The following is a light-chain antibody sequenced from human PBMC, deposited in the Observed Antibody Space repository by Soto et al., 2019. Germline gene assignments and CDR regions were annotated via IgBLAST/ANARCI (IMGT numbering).Light chain of an antibody. J-gene: IGKJ1*01. Sequence: DIPMTQSPSTLSASVGDRVTITCRASQSISSWLAWYQQKPGKAPKLLIYKASSLESGVPSRFSGSGSGTEFPLTISSLQADDVTTYYCQQYNSYWTFGQGTKVEIK. CDR3: QQYNSYWT. CDR1: QSISSW. V-gene: IGKV1-5*03. CDR2: KAS.